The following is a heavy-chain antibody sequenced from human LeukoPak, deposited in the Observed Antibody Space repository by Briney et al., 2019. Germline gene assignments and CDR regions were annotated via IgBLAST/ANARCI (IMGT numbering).Heavy chain of an antibody. CDR1: GFTFSSYA. V-gene: IGHV3-23*01. Sequence: PGGSLRLSCAASGFTFSSYAMSWVRQAPGKGLEWVSAINGSGGSTYYADSVKGRFTISRDNSKNTLYLQMNSLRAEDTAVYYCAKDRDIVVVPAAYAYFDYWGQGTLVTVSS. CDR2: INGSGGST. D-gene: IGHD2-2*01. J-gene: IGHJ4*02. CDR3: AKDRDIVVVPAAYAYFDY.